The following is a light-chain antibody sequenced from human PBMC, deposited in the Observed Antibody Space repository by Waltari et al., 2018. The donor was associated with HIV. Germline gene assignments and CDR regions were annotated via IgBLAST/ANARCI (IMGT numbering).Light chain of an antibody. Sequence: QSALTQPASVSGSPGQSITISCTGTSSDVGGYKSVSWYQHLPGKAPKLVIYEVTNRPSWVSDRFSGSKSGNTASLTISGLQAEDEADYYCSSYTTDSTLVFGAGTKLTVL. V-gene: IGLV2-14*01. CDR1: SSDVGGYKS. CDR2: EVT. J-gene: IGLJ3*02. CDR3: SSYTTDSTLV.